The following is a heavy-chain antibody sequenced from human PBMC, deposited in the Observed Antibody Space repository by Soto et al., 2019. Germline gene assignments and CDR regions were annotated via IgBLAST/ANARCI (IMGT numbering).Heavy chain of an antibody. CDR1: GGCISSGGYY. CDR2: IYNSGST. CDR3: ARDPAP. Sequence: QVQLQESGPGLVKPSQTLSLTCTVSGGCISSGGYYWSLIRQHPGKGLEWIGYIYNSGSTYYNPSLNSRVTISADTPKNQFPLKLSSVTSAGTAVYYCARDPAPRGQGTLVTVSS. J-gene: IGHJ5*02. V-gene: IGHV4-31*03.